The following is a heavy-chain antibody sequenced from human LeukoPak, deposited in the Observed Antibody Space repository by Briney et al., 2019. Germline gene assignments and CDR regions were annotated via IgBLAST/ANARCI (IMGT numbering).Heavy chain of an antibody. CDR1: GFTVSSNY. J-gene: IGHJ4*02. V-gene: IGHV3-53*01. Sequence: GGSLRLSCAAAGFTVSSNYMSWVRQAPGKGLEWVSVIYSGGSTYYTDSVTGRFTISRDNSKNTLYLQMNSLRAEDTAVYYCATGRRLQLDYWGQGTLVTVSS. D-gene: IGHD4-11*01. CDR2: IYSGGST. CDR3: ATGRRLQLDY.